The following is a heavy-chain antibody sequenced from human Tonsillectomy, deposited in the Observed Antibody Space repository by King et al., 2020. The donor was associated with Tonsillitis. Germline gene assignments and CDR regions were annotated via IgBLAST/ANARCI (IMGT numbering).Heavy chain of an antibody. J-gene: IGHJ4*02. D-gene: IGHD5-12*01. CDR3: AKSISSEWLQPRVPLRY. CDR1: GFTFSTYA. V-gene: IGHV3-23*04. CDR2: VSYSGSNT. Sequence: VQLVESGGGLVQPGGSLRLSCAASGFTFSTYAMSWVRQAPGKGLEWVSAVSYSGSNTYYADSVKGRFTISRDNSKNTLYLQMNSLRVEDAAVYYCAKSISSEWLQPRVPLRYWGQGTLVTVSS.